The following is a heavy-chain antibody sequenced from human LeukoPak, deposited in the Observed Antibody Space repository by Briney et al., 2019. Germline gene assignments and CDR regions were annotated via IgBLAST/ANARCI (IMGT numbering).Heavy chain of an antibody. CDR3: ALLRLSTGLWWFFDL. J-gene: IGHJ2*01. CDR2: INPDSGDT. D-gene: IGHD2-8*02. V-gene: IGHV1-2*02. Sequence: ASVKVSCKASGYTFNAYYLHWVRQAPGQGLEWMGWINPDSGDTKYAQKFQGRVTMTGDTSISTAYMELSRLRFYDTAVYYCALLRLSTGLWWFFDLWGRGTLVTVSS. CDR1: GYTFNAYY.